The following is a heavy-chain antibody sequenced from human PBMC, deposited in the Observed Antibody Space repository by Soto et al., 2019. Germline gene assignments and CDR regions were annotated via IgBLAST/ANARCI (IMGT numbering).Heavy chain of an antibody. Sequence: SLRLSCEASGFTFISYGMHWFLQSPGKGLEWVAIIWNDGSNEYYADSVKGRFTISRDNSKNTLYLQVSNLRAEDTAVYFCARDQTDSGGYSDSWGQGTLVTVSS. V-gene: IGHV3-33*01. CDR3: ARDQTDSGGYSDS. CDR2: IWNDGSNE. D-gene: IGHD3-22*01. CDR1: GFTFISYG. J-gene: IGHJ4*02.